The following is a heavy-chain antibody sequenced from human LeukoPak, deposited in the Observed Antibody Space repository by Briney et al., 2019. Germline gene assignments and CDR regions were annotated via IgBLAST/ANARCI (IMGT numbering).Heavy chain of an antibody. D-gene: IGHD6-13*01. J-gene: IGHJ4*02. CDR2: IYPGDSDT. CDR1: GYSFTSYW. CDR3: ARYSSSWYQGGWFDY. Sequence: GESLKISCKGSGYSFTSYWIGWVRQMPGKGLGWMGIIYPGDSDTRYSPSFQGQVTISADKSISTAYLQWSSLKASDTAMYYCARYSSSWYQGGWFDYWGQGTLVTVSS. V-gene: IGHV5-51*01.